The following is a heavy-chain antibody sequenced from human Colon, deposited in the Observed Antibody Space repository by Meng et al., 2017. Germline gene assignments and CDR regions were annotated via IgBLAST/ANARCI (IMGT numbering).Heavy chain of an antibody. CDR1: GGSITTNSY. J-gene: IGHJ4*02. V-gene: IGHV4-4*02. CDR2: IDHRGDP. CDR3: ARHGGYYQDY. Sequence: VQLLGPGPGLGKPSGTLSLNFAFSGGSITTNSYWSWVRQSPEKGLEWIGQIDHRGDPYYNPSLKSRVTMSVDRSKSQVSLQLTSVTAADTAVYYCARHGGYYQDYWGQGTLVTVSS. D-gene: IGHD4-23*01.